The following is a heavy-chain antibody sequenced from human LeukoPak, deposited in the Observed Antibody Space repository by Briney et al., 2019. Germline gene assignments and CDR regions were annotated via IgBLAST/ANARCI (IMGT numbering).Heavy chain of an antibody. V-gene: IGHV4-34*01. CDR2: INHSGST. J-gene: IGHJ4*02. CDR1: GGSFSGYY. CDR3: ARKAATYYFDY. D-gene: IGHD2-15*01. Sequence: PSETLSLTCAVYGGSFSGYYWSWIRQPPGKGLEWIGEINHSGSTNYNPSLKSRVTMSVDTSKNQFSLKLSSVTAADTAVYYCARKAATYYFDYWGQGTLVTVSS.